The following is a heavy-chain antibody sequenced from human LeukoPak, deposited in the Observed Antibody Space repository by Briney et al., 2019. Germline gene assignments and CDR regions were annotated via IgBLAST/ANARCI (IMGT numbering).Heavy chain of an antibody. CDR1: GFTFDDYA. J-gene: IGHJ3*02. V-gene: IGHV3-9*01. CDR2: ISWNSGSI. D-gene: IGHD6-19*01. CDR3: ARLLPLSYSSGWSDI. Sequence: GGSLRLSCAASGFTFDDYAMHWVRQAPGKGLEWVSGISWNSGSIGYADSVKGRFTISRDNAKNSLYLQMNSLRAEDTAVYYCARLLPLSYSSGWSDIWGQGTMVTVSS.